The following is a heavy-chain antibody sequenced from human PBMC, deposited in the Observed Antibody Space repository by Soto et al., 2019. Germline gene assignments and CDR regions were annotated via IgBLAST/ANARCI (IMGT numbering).Heavy chain of an antibody. CDR2: IYHSGST. CDR1: SGSISSSNW. D-gene: IGHD4-17*01. J-gene: IGHJ5*02. Sequence: SETLSLTCAVSSGSISSSNWWSWVRPPPGKGLEWIGEIYHSGSTNYNPSLKSRVTISVDKSKNQFSLKLSSVTAADTAVYYCARGGYGAQADWFDPWGQGTLVTVSS. CDR3: ARGGYGAQADWFDP. V-gene: IGHV4-4*02.